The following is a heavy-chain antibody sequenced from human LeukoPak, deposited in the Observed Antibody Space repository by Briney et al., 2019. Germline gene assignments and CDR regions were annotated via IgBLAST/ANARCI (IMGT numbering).Heavy chain of an antibody. CDR1: GFTFSSYG. Sequence: PGGSLRLSCAASGFTFSSYGVHWVRQAPGKGLEWVAVISYDGSNKYYADSVKGRFTISRDNSKNTLYLQMNSLRAEDTAVYYCAKDSLLSDYYDSSGYPTLDYWGQGTLVTVSS. J-gene: IGHJ4*02. D-gene: IGHD3-22*01. CDR3: AKDSLLSDYYDSSGYPTLDY. CDR2: ISYDGSNK. V-gene: IGHV3-30*18.